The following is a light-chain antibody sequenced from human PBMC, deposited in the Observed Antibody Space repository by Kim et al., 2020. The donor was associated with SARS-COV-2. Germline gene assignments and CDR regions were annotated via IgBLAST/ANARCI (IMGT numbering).Light chain of an antibody. J-gene: IGKJ2*01. CDR3: KQSYSTPHT. CDR1: QSISIY. Sequence: SASVGERLTITRRASQSISIYLNWYQQKPGKAPELLICAASSLPSGLPSRFSGSGSGTVFTLTISSLQPEDFATYYSKQSYSTPHTLGQGNKVDI. CDR2: AAS. V-gene: IGKV1-39*01.